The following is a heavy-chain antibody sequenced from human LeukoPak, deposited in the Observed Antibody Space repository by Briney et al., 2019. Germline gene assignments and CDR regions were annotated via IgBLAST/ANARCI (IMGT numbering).Heavy chain of an antibody. CDR2: IYPGDSDT. CDR3: ATTRVTMVRGVILGSCFDY. CDR1: GYSFSSYW. J-gene: IGHJ4*02. V-gene: IGHV5-51*01. D-gene: IGHD3-10*01. Sequence: GESLKISCKGSGYSFSSYWIGWVRQVPGKGLEWMGIIYPGDSDTRYSPSFQGQVTISADKSVSTAYLQWSSLKASDTAMYYCATTRVTMVRGVILGSCFDYWGQGTLVTVSS.